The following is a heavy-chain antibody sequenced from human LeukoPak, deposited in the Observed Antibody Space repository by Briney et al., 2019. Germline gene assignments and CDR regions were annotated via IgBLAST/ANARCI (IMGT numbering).Heavy chain of an antibody. Sequence: SETLSLTCTVSGGSISSYYWSWIRQPPGKGLEWIGYIYYSGSTNYNPSLKSRVTISVDPSNTHFSLNLSSVPAADTAVYYCARLGPNRYYDILTGSGNNWFDPWGQGTLVTVSS. CDR2: IYYSGST. V-gene: IGHV4-59*08. J-gene: IGHJ5*02. CDR3: ARLGPNRYYDILTGSGNNWFDP. CDR1: GGSISSYY. D-gene: IGHD3-9*01.